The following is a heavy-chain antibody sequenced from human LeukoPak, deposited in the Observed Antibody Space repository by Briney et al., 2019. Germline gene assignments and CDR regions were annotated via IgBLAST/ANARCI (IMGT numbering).Heavy chain of an antibody. V-gene: IGHV3-30-3*01. CDR3: VRGDSHKSDWYNN. D-gene: IGHD6-19*01. CDR1: GFRFSSYA. J-gene: IGHJ4*02. Sequence: PGRSLRLSCAASGFRFSSYAMHWVRQAPGKGLEWVAVMLYDGSTKYYADSVKGRFTSSRDDSKNTLYLQMNSLRAEDTAVYYCVRGDSHKSDWYNNWGQGTLVTVSS. CDR2: MLYDGSTK.